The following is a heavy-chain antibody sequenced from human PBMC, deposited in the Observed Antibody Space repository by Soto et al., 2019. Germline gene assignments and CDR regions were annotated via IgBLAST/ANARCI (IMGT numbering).Heavy chain of an antibody. Sequence: LRLSCAASGFTFRNYAMHWVRRAPGKGLEWVSGISWHSGTIGYADSVRGRFTISRDNAKNSLYLQMNSLRPEDTALYYCVKEKLYSNYEYYFDYRGQGTLVTVSS. D-gene: IGHD4-4*01. V-gene: IGHV3-9*01. CDR3: VKEKLYSNYEYYFDY. CDR2: ISWHSGTI. J-gene: IGHJ4*02. CDR1: GFTFRNYA.